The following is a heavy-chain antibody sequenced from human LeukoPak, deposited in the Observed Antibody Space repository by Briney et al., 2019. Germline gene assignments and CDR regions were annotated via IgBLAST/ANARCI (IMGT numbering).Heavy chain of an antibody. V-gene: IGHV4-59*01. J-gene: IGHJ6*02. Sequence: SETLSLTCTGSGGSISSYYWSWIRQPPGKGLEWIGYIYYSGSTNYNPSLKSRVTISVDTSKNQFSLKLSSVTAADTAVYYCARDGRYYYGMDVWGQGTTVTVSS. CDR1: GGSISSYY. CDR3: ARDGRYYYGMDV. CDR2: IYYSGST.